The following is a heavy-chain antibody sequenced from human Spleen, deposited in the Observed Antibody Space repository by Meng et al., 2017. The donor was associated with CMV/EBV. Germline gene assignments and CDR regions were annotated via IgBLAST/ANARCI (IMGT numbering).Heavy chain of an antibody. J-gene: IGHJ6*02. CDR2: ISSSGTTI. CDR3: ASSGVGYCSSTSCYTAPYYYGMDV. Sequence: GGSLRLSCAASGFTFSSYEMNWVRQAPGKGLEWVSYISSSGTTIYYADSVKGRFTISRDNAKNSLYLQMNSLRAEDTAVYYCASSGVGYCSSTSCYTAPYYYGMDVWGQGTTVTVSS. V-gene: IGHV3-48*03. D-gene: IGHD2-2*02. CDR1: GFTFSSYE.